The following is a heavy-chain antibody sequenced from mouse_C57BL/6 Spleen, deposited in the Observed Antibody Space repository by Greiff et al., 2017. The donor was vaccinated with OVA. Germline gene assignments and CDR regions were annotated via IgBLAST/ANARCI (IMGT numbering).Heavy chain of an antibody. CDR2: IDPSDSYT. D-gene: IGHD1-1*01. V-gene: IGHV1-59*01. CDR3: ARFSYAITTVVGDWYFDV. Sequence: VQLQQPGAELVRPGTSVKLSCKASGYTFTSYWMHWVKQRPGQGLEWIGVIDPSDSYTNYNQKFKGKATLTVDTSSSTAYMQLSSLTSEDSAVYYCARFSYAITTVVGDWYFDVWGTGTTVTVSS. CDR1: GYTFTSYW. J-gene: IGHJ1*03.